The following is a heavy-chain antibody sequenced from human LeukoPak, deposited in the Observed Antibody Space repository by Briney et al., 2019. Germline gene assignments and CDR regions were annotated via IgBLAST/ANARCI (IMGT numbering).Heavy chain of an antibody. D-gene: IGHD3-9*01. CDR3: ARGILAYFDWLSSNYYMDV. CDR2: ISAYNGNT. J-gene: IGHJ6*03. V-gene: IGHV1-18*01. CDR1: GYTFTSYD. Sequence: ASVKVSCKASGYTFTSYDISWVRQAPGQGLEWMGWISAYNGNTNYAQKLQGRVTMTTDTSTSTAYMELRSLRSDDTAVYYCARGILAYFDWLSSNYYMDVWGKGTTVTVSS.